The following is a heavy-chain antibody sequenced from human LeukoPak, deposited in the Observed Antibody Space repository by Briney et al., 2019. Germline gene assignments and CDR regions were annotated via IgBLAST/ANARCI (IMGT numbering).Heavy chain of an antibody. J-gene: IGHJ4*02. D-gene: IGHD3-16*01. CDR1: GFTVSANY. CDR2: IYAGGTI. Sequence: PGGSLRLSCAVSGFTVSANYMAWVRQAPGKGLEWVSVIYAGGTISHRDSVKGRFTISRHNSKNTVYLQMENLRPEDTAVYYCASGPTYDYVRVILYWGQGTLVTISS. CDR3: ASGPTYDYVRVILY. V-gene: IGHV3-53*04.